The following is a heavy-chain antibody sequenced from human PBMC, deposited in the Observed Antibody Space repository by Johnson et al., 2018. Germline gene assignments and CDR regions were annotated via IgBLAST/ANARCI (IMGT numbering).Heavy chain of an antibody. CDR2: INPSAGST. D-gene: IGHD3-22*01. CDR1: GYTFTSYY. CDR3: AREDRGYSSGYSH. V-gene: IGHV1-46*01. Sequence: QVQLVESGAEVKEPGASVEVSCKASGYTFTSYYMHWVRLAPGQGLEWMGVINPSAGSTSYAQKFQGRVSMTRDTPTSTVYRELSSLRPEDSAVYYCAREDRGYSSGYSHWGQGTLVTVSS. J-gene: IGHJ1*01.